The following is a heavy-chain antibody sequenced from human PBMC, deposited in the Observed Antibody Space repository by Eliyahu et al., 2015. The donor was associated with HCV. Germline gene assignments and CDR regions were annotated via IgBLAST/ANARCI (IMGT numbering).Heavy chain of an antibody. CDR2: ISWDGGST. D-gene: IGHD5-24*01. CDR1: GFTFXDYT. J-gene: IGHJ1*01. CDR3: AKDSSLREMATNRGLFQH. V-gene: IGHV3-43*01. Sequence: EVQLVESGGVVVQPGGSLRLSCAASGFTFXDYTMHWVRQAPGKGLEWVSLISWDGGSTYYADSVKGRFTISRDNSKNSLYLQMNSLRTEDTALYYCAKDSSLREMATNRGLFQHWGQGTLVTVSS.